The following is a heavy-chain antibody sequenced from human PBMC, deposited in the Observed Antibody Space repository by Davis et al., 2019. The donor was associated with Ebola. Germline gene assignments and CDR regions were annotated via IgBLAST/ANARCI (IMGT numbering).Heavy chain of an antibody. Sequence: PGGSLRPSCAASGFTFSSYGMHWVRQAPGKGLEWVAVIWYDGSNKYYADSVKGRFTISRDNSKNTLYLQMNSLRAEDTAVYYCARDWMIIAAAGTLDYWGQGTLVTVSS. J-gene: IGHJ4*02. V-gene: IGHV3-33*01. D-gene: IGHD6-13*01. CDR3: ARDWMIIAAAGTLDY. CDR1: GFTFSSYG. CDR2: IWYDGSNK.